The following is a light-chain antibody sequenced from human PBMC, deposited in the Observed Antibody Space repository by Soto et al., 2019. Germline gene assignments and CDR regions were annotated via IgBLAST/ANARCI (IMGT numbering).Light chain of an antibody. J-gene: IGKJ1*01. Sequence: DIVMTQSPDSLAVSLGERATINCKSSQTVLDSSNNKDYLTWYQQKPGQPPKLLIYWASTREFGVPDRFSASGSGTDFTLTTSSLQAEDVAFYYCHQYYSPPRTFGHGTKVEIK. CDR1: QTVLDSSNNKDY. CDR3: HQYYSPPRT. CDR2: WAS. V-gene: IGKV4-1*01.